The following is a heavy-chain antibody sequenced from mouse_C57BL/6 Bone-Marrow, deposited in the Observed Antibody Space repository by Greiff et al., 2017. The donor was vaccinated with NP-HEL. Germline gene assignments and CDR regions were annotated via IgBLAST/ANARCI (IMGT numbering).Heavy chain of an antibody. CDR3: ARADIYYDYDVGYFDY. D-gene: IGHD2-4*01. V-gene: IGHV1-50*01. J-gene: IGHJ2*01. CDR1: GYTFTSYW. Sequence: QVHVKQSGAELVKPGASVKLSCKASGYTFTSYWMQWVKQRPGQGLEWIGEIDPSDSYTNYNQKFKGKATLTVDTSSSTAYMQLSSLTSEDSAVYYCARADIYYDYDVGYFDYWGQGTTLTVSS. CDR2: IDPSDSYT.